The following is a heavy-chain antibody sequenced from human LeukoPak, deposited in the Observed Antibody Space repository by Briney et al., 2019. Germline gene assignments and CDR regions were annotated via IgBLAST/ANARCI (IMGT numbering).Heavy chain of an antibody. J-gene: IGHJ4*02. V-gene: IGHV1-69*04. Sequence: GASVKLSCNASGGTFSSYAISWVRQPPGQGLEWMGRIIPILGIANYAQKFQGRVTITADKSTSTAYMELSSLRSEDTAVYYCARGTYGSGSYTLDYWGQGTLVTVSS. D-gene: IGHD3-10*01. CDR2: IIPILGIA. CDR1: GGTFSSYA. CDR3: ARGTYGSGSYTLDY.